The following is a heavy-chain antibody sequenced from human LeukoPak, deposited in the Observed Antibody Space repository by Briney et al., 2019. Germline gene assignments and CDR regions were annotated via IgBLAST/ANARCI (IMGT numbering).Heavy chain of an antibody. CDR1: SGSIGSSSYY. J-gene: IGHJ4*02. CDR2: IYYSGST. V-gene: IGHV4-39*07. CDR3: ARGILTGYFDY. Sequence: SETLSLTCTVSSGSIGSSSYYWGWIRQPPGKGLEWIGSIYYSGSTYYNPSLKSRVTISVDTSKNQFSLKLSSVTAADTAVYYCARGILTGYFDYWGQGTLVTVSS. D-gene: IGHD3-9*01.